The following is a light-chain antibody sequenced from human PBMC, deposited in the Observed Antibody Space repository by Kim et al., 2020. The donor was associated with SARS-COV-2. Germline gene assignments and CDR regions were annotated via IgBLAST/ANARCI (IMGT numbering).Light chain of an antibody. CDR2: AAA. Sequence: ASIGDRVPIPCRASQDIANSLAWYQQKPGKVPQVLIYAAATLQSGVPSRFSGSGSGTEFTLTIGSLQTEDVATYYCQKYNSAPWTFGPGTKVEIK. J-gene: IGKJ1*01. CDR1: QDIANS. V-gene: IGKV1-27*01. CDR3: QKYNSAPWT.